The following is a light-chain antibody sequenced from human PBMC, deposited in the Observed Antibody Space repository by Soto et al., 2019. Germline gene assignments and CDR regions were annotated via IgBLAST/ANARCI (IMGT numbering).Light chain of an antibody. J-gene: IGLJ3*02. CDR1: NSNIGGYS. CDR2: SDD. V-gene: IGLV1-44*01. CDR3: AAWDDNLNGPL. Sequence: QSVLTQPPSLSGTPGQRVTISCSGSNSNIGGYSENWYQHFPGTAPKILIYSDDERRSGVADRFSGSKSGTSAALAISGLQSEDEAEYYCAAWDDNLNGPLFGGGTKLTVL.